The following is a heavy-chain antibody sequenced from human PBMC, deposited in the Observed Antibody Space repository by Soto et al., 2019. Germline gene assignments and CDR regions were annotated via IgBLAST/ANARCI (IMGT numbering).Heavy chain of an antibody. CDR3: ARSRDRTTVVLWFDP. Sequence: ASVKVSCKASGYTFTSYYMHWVRQAPGQGLEWMGRIIPILGIANYAQKFQGRVTITADKSTSTAYMELSSLRSEDTAVYYCARSRDRTTVVLWFDPWGQGTLVTVLL. CDR2: IIPILGIA. CDR1: GYTFTSYY. V-gene: IGHV1-69*02. J-gene: IGHJ5*02. D-gene: IGHD4-17*01.